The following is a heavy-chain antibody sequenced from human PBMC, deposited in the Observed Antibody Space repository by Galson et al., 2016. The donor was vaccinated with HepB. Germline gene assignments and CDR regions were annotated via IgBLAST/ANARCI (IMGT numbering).Heavy chain of an antibody. V-gene: IGHV3-33*01. CDR1: GFTFSSYG. D-gene: IGHD1-26*01. CDR3: ARDAWEVNALDI. CDR2: IWYDGTYK. J-gene: IGHJ3*02. Sequence: SLRLSCAASGFTFSSYGMHWVRQAPGKGLEWVAVIWYDGTYKYYVDSVKGRFTISRDNSKNTLYLQMNSLRAEDTAAYYCARDAWEVNALDIWGQGTMVTVSS.